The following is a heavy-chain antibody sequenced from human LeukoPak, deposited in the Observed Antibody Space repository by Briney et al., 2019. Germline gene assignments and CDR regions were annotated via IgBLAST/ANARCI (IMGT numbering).Heavy chain of an antibody. J-gene: IGHJ4*02. CDR1: GGSISSNNYY. CDR2: IYYGGYT. V-gene: IGHV4-39*01. D-gene: IGHD3-3*01. CDR3: QSRFLEWLLDY. Sequence: SETLSLTCTVSGGSISSNNYYWGWIRQPPGKGLGWIGSIYYGGYTYYNPSLKSRVTISVDTSKNQFSLKLSSVTAADTAIYYCQSRFLEWLLDYWGQGTLVTVSS.